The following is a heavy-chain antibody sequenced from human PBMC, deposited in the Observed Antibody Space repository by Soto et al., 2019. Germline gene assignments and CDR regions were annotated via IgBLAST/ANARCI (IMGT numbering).Heavy chain of an antibody. V-gene: IGHV4-39*01. CDR3: ARHSLALRKNTWFGP. Sequence: SSESMSLRCTVCGDTIMSRDVDWGWVRKPPGKGLEWIGSIFYLGSSYYNPSLKSRVTMSVDTSKNQFSLRLRSVTAADTALYFCARHSLALRKNTWFGPWGQGLMVTVSS. CDR1: GDTIMSRDVD. D-gene: IGHD3-3*02. CDR2: IFYLGSS. J-gene: IGHJ5*02.